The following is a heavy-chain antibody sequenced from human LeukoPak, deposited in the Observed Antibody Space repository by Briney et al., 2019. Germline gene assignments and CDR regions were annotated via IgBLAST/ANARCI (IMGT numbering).Heavy chain of an antibody. D-gene: IGHD3-10*01. J-gene: IGHJ4*02. CDR3: ARGFPYFDH. Sequence: SETLSLTCTVSGGSISSYYWSWIRQPPGKGLEWIGYIYYSGSTSYNPSLKSRVTMSVDTSKNQFSLKLSSVTAADTAVYYCARGFPYFDHWSQGTLVTVSS. CDR2: IYYSGST. V-gene: IGHV4-59*01. CDR1: GGSISSYY.